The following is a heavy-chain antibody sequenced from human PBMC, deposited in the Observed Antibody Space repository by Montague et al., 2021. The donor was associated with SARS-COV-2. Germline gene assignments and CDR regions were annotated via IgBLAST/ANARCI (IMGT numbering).Heavy chain of an antibody. CDR1: GGSTSNYY. V-gene: IGHV4-59*01. Sequence: SETLSLTCSVSGGSTSNYYWTWIRQSPGKGLQWIGYIFYTGSTKFNPSLKSRVSMSLDTSKNHFSLRLSAVTAADTARYYCARAQNICCIANCVNCFDLWGLGALVTVSS. CDR2: IFYTGST. J-gene: IGHJ5*02. D-gene: IGHD2-15*01. CDR3: ARAQNICCIANCVNCFDL.